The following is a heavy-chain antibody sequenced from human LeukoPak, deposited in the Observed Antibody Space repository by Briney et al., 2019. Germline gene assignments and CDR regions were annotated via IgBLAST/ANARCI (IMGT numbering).Heavy chain of an antibody. CDR3: ASSDYYGSGSFPDY. CDR2: IIPIFGTA. D-gene: IGHD3-10*01. V-gene: IGHV1-69*01. CDR1: GGTFSSYA. Sequence: SVKVSCKSSGGTFSSYAISWVRQAPGQGLEWMGGIIPIFGTANYAQKFQGRVTITADESTSTAYMELSSLRSEDTAVYYCASSDYYGSGSFPDYWGQGTLVTVSS. J-gene: IGHJ4*02.